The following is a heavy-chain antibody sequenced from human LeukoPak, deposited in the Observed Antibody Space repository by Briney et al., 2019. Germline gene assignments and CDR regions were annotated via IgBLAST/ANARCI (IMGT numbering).Heavy chain of an antibody. CDR3: TRGSQSDYYYGMDV. Sequence: GGSLRLFCAASGFSFSGSAMHWVRQASGKGLEWVGRIRSRTNTYATAYAASVKGRFTISRDDSKNTAYLQMNSLKTEDAAVYYCTRGSQSDYYYGMDVWGQGITVTVSS. CDR1: GFSFSGSA. CDR2: IRSRTNTYAT. J-gene: IGHJ6*02. V-gene: IGHV3-73*01.